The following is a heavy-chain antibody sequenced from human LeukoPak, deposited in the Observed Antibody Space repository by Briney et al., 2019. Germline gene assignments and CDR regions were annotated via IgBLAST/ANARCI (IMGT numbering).Heavy chain of an antibody. Sequence: GGSLRLSCAASGFTFSSYSMNWVRQAPGKGLEWVSAISGSGGSTYYADSVKGRFTISRDNSKNTLYLQMNSLRAEDTAVYYCAKPFSSGYYSNYFDYWGQGTLVTVSS. CDR2: ISGSGGST. V-gene: IGHV3-23*01. CDR3: AKPFSSGYYSNYFDY. CDR1: GFTFSSYS. J-gene: IGHJ4*02. D-gene: IGHD3-22*01.